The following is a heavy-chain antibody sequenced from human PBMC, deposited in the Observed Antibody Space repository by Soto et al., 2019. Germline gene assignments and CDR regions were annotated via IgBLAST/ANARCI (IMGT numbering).Heavy chain of an antibody. CDR3: TTDSYITSIIVRFDY. J-gene: IGHJ4*01. D-gene: IGHD3-22*01. CDR1: GFTFSNAW. CDR2: VKSKTDGGTT. V-gene: IGHV3-15*07. Sequence: GGSPRLSCAASGFTFSNAWINWVRQTPGKGLEWVGRVKSKTDGGTTDFAAPVKGRFAISRDDSKNMVYLEMNSLKTEDTAIYYCTTDSYITSIIVRFDYWGHGTLVTVS.